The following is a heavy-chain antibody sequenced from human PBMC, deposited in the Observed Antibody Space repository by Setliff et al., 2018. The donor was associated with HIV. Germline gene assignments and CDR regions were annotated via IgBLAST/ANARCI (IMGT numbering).Heavy chain of an antibody. D-gene: IGHD6-19*01. CDR3: ARGRRSSGWYVYH. V-gene: IGHV4-59*08. CDR2: IDYSGST. CDR1: GASISSHS. Sequence: SETLSLTCNVSGASISSHSWTWIRQPPGKGLEWIGSIDYSGSTNYNPSLKSRVTISVDTSTNQFSLKLSSVTAADTAVYYCARGRRSSGWYVYHWGQGTLVTVSS. J-gene: IGHJ4*02.